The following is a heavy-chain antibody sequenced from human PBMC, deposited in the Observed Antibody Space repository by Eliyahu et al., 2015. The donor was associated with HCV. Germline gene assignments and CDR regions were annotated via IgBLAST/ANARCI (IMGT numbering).Heavy chain of an antibody. CDR3: ASGGGGIAVAGTGGWFDP. J-gene: IGHJ5*02. CDR2: IHYSGST. CDR1: GGSITTYY. V-gene: IGHV4-59*01. D-gene: IGHD6-19*01. Sequence: QVQLQESGPGLVKPSETLSLTCTVSGGSITTYYWGWIRQPPGKGLXWIGYIHYSGSTNYNPSLKSRVTISIXTSKNQFSLNLTSVTAADTAVYYCASGGGGIAVAGTGGWFDPWGQGTLVTVSS.